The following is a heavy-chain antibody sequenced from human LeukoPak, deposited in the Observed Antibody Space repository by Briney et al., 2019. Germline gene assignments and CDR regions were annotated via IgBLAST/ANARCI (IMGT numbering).Heavy chain of an antibody. V-gene: IGHV4-34*01. CDR1: GGSFSGYY. D-gene: IGHD3-22*01. J-gene: IGHJ6*02. CDR2: INHSGST. Sequence: SETLSLTCAVYGGSFSGYYWSWIRQPPGKGLEWIGEINHSGSTNYNPSLKSRVTISVDTSKNQFSLKLSSVTAADTAVYYCARHYYYDSSGYYNGMDVWGQGTKVTVSS. CDR3: ARHYYYDSSGYYNGMDV.